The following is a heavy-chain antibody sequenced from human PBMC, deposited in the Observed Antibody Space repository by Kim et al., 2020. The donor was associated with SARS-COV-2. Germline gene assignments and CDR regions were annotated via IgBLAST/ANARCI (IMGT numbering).Heavy chain of an antibody. D-gene: IGHD2-2*01. Sequence: VKGRFTISRDNSTNTLYLQMGSLRAEDMAVYYCARESTPAASYYYYYYMDVWGKGTTVTVSS. V-gene: IGHV3-64*01. CDR3: ARESTPAASYYYYYYMDV. J-gene: IGHJ6*03.